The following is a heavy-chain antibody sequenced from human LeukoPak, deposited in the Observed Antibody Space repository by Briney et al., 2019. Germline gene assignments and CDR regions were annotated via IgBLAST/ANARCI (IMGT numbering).Heavy chain of an antibody. CDR2: ISYDGSNK. CDR1: GFTFSSYG. Sequence: GRSLRLSCAASGFTFSSYGMHWVRQAPGKGLEWVAVISYDGSNKYYADSVKGRFTISRDNSKNTLYLQMNSLRAEDTAVYYCPKVPGAASVAGHFDYWGRGTRVPVSS. D-gene: IGHD6-19*01. V-gene: IGHV3-30*18. J-gene: IGHJ4*02. CDR3: PKVPGAASVAGHFDY.